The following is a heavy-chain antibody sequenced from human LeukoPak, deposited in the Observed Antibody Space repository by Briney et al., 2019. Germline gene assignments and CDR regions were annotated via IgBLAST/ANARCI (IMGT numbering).Heavy chain of an antibody. J-gene: IGHJ4*02. D-gene: IGHD5-18*01. V-gene: IGHV3-23*01. Sequence: GGSLRLSCAASGFTFSTYSMTWVRQAPGKGLEWVSAISSSGVSTYYADSVKGRFTISRDNSKNTVYLQMDSLRAEDTAAYYCAKGWKHLLFWGQGTQVTVSS. CDR3: AKGWKHLLF. CDR2: ISSSGVST. CDR1: GFTFSTYS.